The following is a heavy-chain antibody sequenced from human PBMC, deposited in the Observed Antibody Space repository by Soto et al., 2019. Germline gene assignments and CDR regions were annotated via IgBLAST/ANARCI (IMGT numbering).Heavy chain of an antibody. D-gene: IGHD1-1*01. CDR1: GGSISSGDYY. J-gene: IGHJ6*02. V-gene: IGHV4-30-4*01. Sequence: SETLSLTCTVSGGSISSGDYYWSWIRQPPGKGLEWIGYIYYSGSTYYNPSLKSRVTISVDTSKNQFSLKLSSVTAADTAVYYCARELRVELEPYGMDVWGQGTTVTVSS. CDR2: IYYSGST. CDR3: ARELRVELEPYGMDV.